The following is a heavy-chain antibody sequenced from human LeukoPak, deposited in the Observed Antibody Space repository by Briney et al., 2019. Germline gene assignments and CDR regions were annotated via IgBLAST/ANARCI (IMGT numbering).Heavy chain of an antibody. CDR2: TYYRSKLYN. D-gene: IGHD6-19*01. V-gene: IGHV6-1*01. CDR3: ARDVGTSGWYIFDY. J-gene: IGHJ4*02. CDR1: GDSVSSNNGA. Sequence: KRSQTLSLTCAISGDSVSSNNGAWNWIRQSPSRGLEWLGRTYYRSKLYNDYAGSMKGRITISPDTSKNRFSLQLNSVTPEDTAVYYCARDVGTSGWYIFDYWGQGTLVTVSS.